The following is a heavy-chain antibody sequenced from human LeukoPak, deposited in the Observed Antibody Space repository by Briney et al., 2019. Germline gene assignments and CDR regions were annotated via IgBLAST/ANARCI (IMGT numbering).Heavy chain of an antibody. J-gene: IGHJ3*02. CDR1: GFTFSNYE. V-gene: IGHV3-48*03. D-gene: IGHD3-16*02. CDR2: ISSSGSTI. Sequence: GGSLRLSCAASGFTFSNYESNWVRQAPGKGLEWVSDISSSGSTIKYADSAKGRFTISRDNAKNSLYLQMNSLRAEDTAVYYCASGSYRYLAFDIWGQGTMVTVSA. CDR3: ASGSYRYLAFDI.